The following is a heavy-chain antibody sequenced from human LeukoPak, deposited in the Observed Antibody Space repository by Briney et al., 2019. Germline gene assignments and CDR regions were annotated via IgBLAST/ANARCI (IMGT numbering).Heavy chain of an antibody. CDR1: GGTFSSYA. V-gene: IGHV1-69*13. D-gene: IGHD3-16*02. Sequence: ASVKVSCKASGGTFSSYAISWVRQAPGQGLEWMGGIIPIFGTANYAQKFQGRVTITADESTSTAYMELSSLRSEDTAVYYCARGFIGDRFYAFDIWGQGTMVTVPS. CDR2: IIPIFGTA. CDR3: ARGFIGDRFYAFDI. J-gene: IGHJ3*02.